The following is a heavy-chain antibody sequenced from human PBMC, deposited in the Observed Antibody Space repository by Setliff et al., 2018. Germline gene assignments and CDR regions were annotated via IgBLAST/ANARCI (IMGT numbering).Heavy chain of an antibody. CDR3: AREQWLDPPGYYYMDV. V-gene: IGHV4-34*12. J-gene: IGHJ6*03. CDR2: IIHSGST. D-gene: IGHD6-19*01. CDR1: GGSFSGYY. Sequence: NPSETLSLTCAVYGGSFSGYYWSWIRQPPGKRLEWIGEIIHSGSTNYNPSLKSRLTISRDTSKNQVSLKLSSVTAADMAVYYCAREQWLDPPGYYYMDVWAKGTTVTVSS.